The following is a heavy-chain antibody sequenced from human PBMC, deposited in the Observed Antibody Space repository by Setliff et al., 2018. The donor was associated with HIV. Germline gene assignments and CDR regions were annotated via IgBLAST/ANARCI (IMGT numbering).Heavy chain of an antibody. V-gene: IGHV1-2*06. CDR1: GYTFTAYY. J-gene: IGHJ4*02. Sequence: ASVKVSCKASGYTFTAYYIHWVRQAPGQGLEWMGRIDPTTGDTRYTRRFQGRVTMTRDTSISKAYMVLSRLRSDDTAVYYCARSDHSSGYYYNFDYWGQGTLVTVSS. CDR3: ARSDHSSGYYYNFDY. CDR2: IDPTTGDT. D-gene: IGHD3-22*01.